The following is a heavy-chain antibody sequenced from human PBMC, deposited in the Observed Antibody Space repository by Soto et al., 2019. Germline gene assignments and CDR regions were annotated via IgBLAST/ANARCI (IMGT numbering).Heavy chain of an antibody. V-gene: IGHV3-9*02. CDR2: ISSNSATI. Sequence: EVQLVESGGGLVQPGRSLRLSCVASGFIADDYAMHWVRQAPGKGLEWVSGISSNSATINYADSVKGRFTISRDNAKNSLFLHMNRLRPEDTAFYYCVKDMKWGGMTTIHYFDSWGQGPVVTVSS. CDR3: VKDMKWGGMTTIHYFDS. CDR1: GFIADDYA. J-gene: IGHJ4*02. D-gene: IGHD4-17*01.